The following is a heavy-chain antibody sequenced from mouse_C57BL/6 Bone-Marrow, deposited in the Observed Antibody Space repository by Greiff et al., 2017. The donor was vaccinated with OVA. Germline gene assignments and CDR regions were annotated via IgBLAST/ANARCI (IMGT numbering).Heavy chain of an antibody. Sequence: QVQLQQPGAELVKPGASVKLSCKASGYTFTSYWMHWVKQRPGQGLEWIGMIHPNSGSTNYNEKFKSKATLTVDKSSSTAYMQLSSLTSEDSAVYYGARSPYDGYYFDFDYWGQGTTLTVAS. V-gene: IGHV1-64*01. J-gene: IGHJ2*01. CDR2: IHPNSGST. D-gene: IGHD2-3*01. CDR1: GYTFTSYW. CDR3: ARSPYDGYYFDFDY.